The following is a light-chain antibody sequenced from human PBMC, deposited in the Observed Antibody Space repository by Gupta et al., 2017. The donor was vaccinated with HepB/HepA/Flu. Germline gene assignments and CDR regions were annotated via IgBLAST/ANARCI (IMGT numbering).Light chain of an antibody. CDR3: CSYTSSSTLV. V-gene: IGLV2-14*01. J-gene: IGLJ3*02. CDR1: SSDIGAYNY. CDR2: EVS. Sequence: QSALTQAASVSGSPGQSTTISCPGTSSDIGAYNYVSWYQQHPDKAPKLMIYEVSSRPSGVSNRFSGSKSGNTASLIISGLQAEDEADYYCCSYTSSSTLVFGGGTKLTVL.